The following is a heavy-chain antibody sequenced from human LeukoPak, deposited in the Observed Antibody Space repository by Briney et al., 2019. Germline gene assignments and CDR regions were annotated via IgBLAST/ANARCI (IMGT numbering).Heavy chain of an antibody. Sequence: GASVKVSCKASGYTFTGYYMHWVRQAPGQGLEWMGWISAYNGNTNYAQKLQGRVTMTTDTSTSTAYMELRSLRSDDTAVYYCARDMMGSIAAAGRHAFDIWGQGTMVTVSS. V-gene: IGHV1-18*04. J-gene: IGHJ3*02. CDR2: ISAYNGNT. CDR3: ARDMMGSIAAAGRHAFDI. CDR1: GYTFTGYY. D-gene: IGHD6-13*01.